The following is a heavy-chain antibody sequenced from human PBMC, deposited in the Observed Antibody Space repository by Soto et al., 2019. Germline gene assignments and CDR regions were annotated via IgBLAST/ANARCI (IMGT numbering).Heavy chain of an antibody. CDR2: ISGGGGSTI. J-gene: IGHJ4*02. V-gene: IGHV3-11*01. Sequence: GGSLRLSCAASGFTFSDYYMSWIRQAPGKGLEWVSYISGGGGSTIQYADSVKGRFTISRDNAKNSLYLQMNSLRVADTAVYYCTRVRGYYDSSGFDYRGQGTLVTVSS. CDR1: GFTFSDYY. D-gene: IGHD3-22*01. CDR3: TRVRGYYDSSGFDY.